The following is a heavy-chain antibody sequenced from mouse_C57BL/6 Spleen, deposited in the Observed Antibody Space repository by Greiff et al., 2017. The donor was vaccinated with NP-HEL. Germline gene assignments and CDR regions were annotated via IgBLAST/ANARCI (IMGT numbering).Heavy chain of an antibody. Sequence: VQLQQSGPGLVKPSQSLSLTCSVTGYSITSGYYWNWIRQFPGNKLEWMGYISYDGSNNYNPSLKNRISITRDTSKNQFFLKLNSVTTEDTATYYCASSYDYDGGFAYWGQGTLVTVSA. J-gene: IGHJ3*01. CDR3: ASSYDYDGGFAY. CDR2: ISYDGSN. CDR1: GYSITSGYY. V-gene: IGHV3-6*01. D-gene: IGHD2-4*01.